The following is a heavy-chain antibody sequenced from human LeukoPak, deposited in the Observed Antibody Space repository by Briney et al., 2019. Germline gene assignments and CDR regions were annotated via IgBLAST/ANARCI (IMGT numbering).Heavy chain of an antibody. CDR2: INPSGGST. J-gene: IGHJ4*02. V-gene: IGHV1-46*01. CDR1: GYTFTSYY. D-gene: IGHD3-22*01. CDR3: ARAADVGGYYDSSGYYHDY. Sequence: GASVKVSCKASGYTFTSYYMHWVRQAPGQGLEWMGIINPSGGSTSYAQKFQGRVTMTRDMSTSTVYMELSSLRSEDTAVYYCARAADVGGYYDSSGYYHDYWGQGTLVTVSS.